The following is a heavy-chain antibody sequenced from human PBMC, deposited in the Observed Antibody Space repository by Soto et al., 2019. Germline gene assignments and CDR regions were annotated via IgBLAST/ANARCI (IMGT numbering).Heavy chain of an antibody. CDR1: GGSISGDDYS. D-gene: IGHD2-8*01. CDR2: IHHSGNT. V-gene: IGHV4-30-2*01. CDR3: GRVPNSFDGNWFDP. Sequence: TLSLTCAVSGGSISGDDYSWTWIRQPPGKGLEWIGYIHHSGNTYYNPSLKSRVTISVVRSRNQFSLNLTSVTAADTAVYYCGRVPNSFDGNWFDPWGQGTLVTVSS. J-gene: IGHJ5*02.